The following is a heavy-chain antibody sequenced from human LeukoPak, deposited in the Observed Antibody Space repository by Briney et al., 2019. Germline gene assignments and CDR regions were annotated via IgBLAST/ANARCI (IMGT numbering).Heavy chain of an antibody. V-gene: IGHV4-59*08. CDR3: ARCIAARGAYGMDV. J-gene: IGHJ6*02. CDR2: RHYRGTT. Sequence: PSETLSLTCTVSGASISSYYWSWIRQPPGKGLEWIASRHYRGTTNYNPSLKSRVTISVDTSKNQFSLKLSSVTAADTAVYYCARCIAARGAYGMDVWGQGTTVTVSS. D-gene: IGHD6-6*01. CDR1: GASISSYY.